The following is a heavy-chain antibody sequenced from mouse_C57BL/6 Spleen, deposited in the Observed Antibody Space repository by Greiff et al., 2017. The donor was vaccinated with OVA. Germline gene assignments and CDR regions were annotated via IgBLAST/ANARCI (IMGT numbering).Heavy chain of an antibody. D-gene: IGHD3-2*02. V-gene: IGHV1-50*01. CDR2: IDPSDSYT. CDR1: GYTFTSYW. J-gene: IGHJ2*01. Sequence: QVQLQQPGAELVKPGASVKLSCKASGYTFTSYWMQWVKQRPGQGLEWIGEIDPSDSYTNYNQKFKGKATLTVDTSSSTAYMQLSSLTSEDSAVYYCARGVGSSGYGGDYWGQGTTLTVSS. CDR3: ARGVGSSGYGGDY.